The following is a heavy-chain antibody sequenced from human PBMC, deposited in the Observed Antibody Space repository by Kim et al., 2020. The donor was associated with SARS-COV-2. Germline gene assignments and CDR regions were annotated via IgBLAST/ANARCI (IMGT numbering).Heavy chain of an antibody. Sequence: GGSLRLSCAASGFTFSSYGMHWVRQAPGKGLEWVAVIWYDGSNKYYADSVKGRFTISRDNSKNTLYLQMNSLRAEDTAVYYCARATVGSAGPEYWGQGTLVTVSS. D-gene: IGHD2-15*01. CDR1: GFTFSSYG. CDR3: ARATVGSAGPEY. V-gene: IGHV3-33*01. CDR2: IWYDGSNK. J-gene: IGHJ4*02.